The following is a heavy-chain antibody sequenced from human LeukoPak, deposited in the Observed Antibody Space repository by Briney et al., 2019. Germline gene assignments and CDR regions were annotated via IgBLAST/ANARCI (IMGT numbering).Heavy chain of an antibody. V-gene: IGHV3-73*01. CDR1: GFTFSGSA. CDR2: IRSKANSYAT. D-gene: IGHD3-22*01. J-gene: IGHJ4*02. CDR3: AKDRDTTGYTH. Sequence: GGSLRLSCAASGFTFSGSAMHWVRQASGKGLEWVGRIRSKANSYATAYAASVKGRFTISRDNSKNSLYLQMNGLRTDDTALYYCAKDRDTTGYTHCGQGTLVTVSS.